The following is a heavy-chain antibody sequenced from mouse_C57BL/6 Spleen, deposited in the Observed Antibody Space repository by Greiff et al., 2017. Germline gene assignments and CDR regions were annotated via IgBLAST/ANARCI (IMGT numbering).Heavy chain of an antibody. D-gene: IGHD1-1*01. V-gene: IGHV1-42*01. CDR1: GYSFTGYY. J-gene: IGHJ3*01. CDR3: ARKDYGSSYWFAY. Sequence: VQLKESGPELVKPGASVKISCKASGYSFTGYYMNWVKQSPEKSLEWIGEINPSTGGTTYNQKFKAKATLTVDKSSSTAYMQLKSLTSEDSAVYYCARKDYGSSYWFAYWGQGTLGTVSA. CDR2: INPSTGGT.